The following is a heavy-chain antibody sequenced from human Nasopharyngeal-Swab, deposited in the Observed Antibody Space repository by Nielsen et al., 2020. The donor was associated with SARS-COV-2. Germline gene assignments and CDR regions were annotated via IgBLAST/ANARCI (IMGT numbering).Heavy chain of an antibody. D-gene: IGHD3-9*01. CDR2: ISDDNTI. Sequence: WIRQPPGKGLEWIPYISDDNTIFYADSVKGRFTISRDNAKNSLYLHMNSLRDEDTALYYCARDSELLTNYYGLDYWGQGTLVTVSS. J-gene: IGHJ4*02. CDR3: ARDSELLTNYYGLDY. V-gene: IGHV3-69-1*02.